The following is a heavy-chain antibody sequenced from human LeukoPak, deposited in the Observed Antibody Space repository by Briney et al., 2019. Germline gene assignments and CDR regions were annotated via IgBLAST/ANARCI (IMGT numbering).Heavy chain of an antibody. CDR1: GYTFTSYY. CDR2: TNPSGGST. CDR3: ARDPSQGSSSWYEDNWFDP. D-gene: IGHD6-13*01. J-gene: IGHJ5*02. Sequence: ASVKVSCKASGYTFTSYYMHWVRQAPGQGLEWMGITNPSGGSTSYAQKFQGRVTMTRDMSTSTVYMELSSLRSEDTAVYYCARDPSQGSSSWYEDNWFDPWGQGTLVTVSS. V-gene: IGHV1-46*01.